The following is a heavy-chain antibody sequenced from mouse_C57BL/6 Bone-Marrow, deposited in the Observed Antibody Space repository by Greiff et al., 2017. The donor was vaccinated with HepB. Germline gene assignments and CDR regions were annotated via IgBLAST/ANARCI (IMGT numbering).Heavy chain of an antibody. D-gene: IGHD2-2*01. CDR1: GFSLTSYG. V-gene: IGHV2-2*01. CDR2: IWSGGST. Sequence: VKLMESGPGLVQPSQRLSITCTVSGFSLTSYGVHWVRQSPGKGLEWLGVIWSGGSTDYNAAFISRLSISKDNSKSQVFFKMNSLQADDTAIYYCARDYGYSYYYAMDYWGQGTSVTVSS. J-gene: IGHJ4*01. CDR3: ARDYGYSYYYAMDY.